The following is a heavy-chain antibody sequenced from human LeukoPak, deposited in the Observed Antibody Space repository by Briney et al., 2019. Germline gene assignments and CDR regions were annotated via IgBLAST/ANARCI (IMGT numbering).Heavy chain of an antibody. CDR1: GYTFTSYY. Sequence: ASVKVSCKASGYTFTSYYMHWVRQATGQGLEWMGWMNPNSGNTGYAQKFQGRVTITRNTSISTAYMELSSLRSDDTAVYYCARSPPTYYDFWSGYYYFDYWGQGTLVTVSS. CDR3: ARSPPTYYDFWSGYYYFDY. J-gene: IGHJ4*02. V-gene: IGHV1-8*03. D-gene: IGHD3-3*01. CDR2: MNPNSGNT.